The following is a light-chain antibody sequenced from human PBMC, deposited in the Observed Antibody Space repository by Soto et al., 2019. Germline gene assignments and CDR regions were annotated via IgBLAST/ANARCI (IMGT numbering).Light chain of an antibody. Sequence: QSALTQPASVSGSPRQAITISCTGTRSDVGGYNNVCWYQQHPGKAPKLIIYDVSNRPSGVFNRFSGSKSGNTASLTISGLQAEDEADYYCSSFTRSTTYVFRTGTKVTVL. J-gene: IGLJ1*01. CDR3: SSFTRSTTYV. V-gene: IGLV2-14*01. CDR1: RSDVGGYNN. CDR2: DVS.